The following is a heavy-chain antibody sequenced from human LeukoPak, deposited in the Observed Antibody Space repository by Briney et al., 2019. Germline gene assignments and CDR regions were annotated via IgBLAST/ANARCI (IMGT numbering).Heavy chain of an antibody. Sequence: ASVKVSCKASGYTFTNYDINWVRQATGQGLEWMGWMNPNSGHTGYAQKFQGRVTMTRNTSITTAYMELGRLRSDDTAVYYCARDTFRAFDIWGQGTMVTVSS. D-gene: IGHD2-21*01. J-gene: IGHJ3*02. CDR1: GYTFTNYD. CDR3: ARDTFRAFDI. CDR2: MNPNSGHT. V-gene: IGHV1-8*01.